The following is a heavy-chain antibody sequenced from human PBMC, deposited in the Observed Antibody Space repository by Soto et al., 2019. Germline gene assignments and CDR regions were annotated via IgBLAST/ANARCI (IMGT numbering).Heavy chain of an antibody. CDR2: IYPGDSDT. D-gene: IGHD5-12*01. CDR1: GYSFTNYW. CDR3: ARPTTASLYFDY. Sequence: GESLKISCKVSGYSFTNYWIGWVRQLPGKGLEWMGTIYPGDSDTKYSQSFRGQVTISADNSISTAYLQWSSLKASDTAVYYWARPTTASLYFDYWGQGTLVTVSS. J-gene: IGHJ4*02. V-gene: IGHV5-51*01.